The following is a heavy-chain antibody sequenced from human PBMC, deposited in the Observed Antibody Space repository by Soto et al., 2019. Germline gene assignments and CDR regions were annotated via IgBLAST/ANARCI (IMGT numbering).Heavy chain of an antibody. Sequence: QVQLVQSGAEVKKPGASVKVSCKASGYTFTSYGISWVRQAPGQGLEWMGWISAYNGNTNYAQRLQGRVTMTTDTSTSTAYMERRSLRSDDTAVYYCARDGGDGVVVPAVDDAFDIWGQGTMVTVSS. D-gene: IGHD2-2*01. J-gene: IGHJ3*02. CDR3: ARDGGDGVVVPAVDDAFDI. CDR2: ISAYNGNT. V-gene: IGHV1-18*01. CDR1: GYTFTSYG.